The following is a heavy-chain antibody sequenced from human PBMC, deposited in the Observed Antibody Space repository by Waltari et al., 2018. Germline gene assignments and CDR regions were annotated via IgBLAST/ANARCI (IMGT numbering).Heavy chain of an antibody. CDR3: AREITVTTALDY. D-gene: IGHD4-17*01. CDR2: ISSSSSYI. CDR1: GFTSRSSS. V-gene: IGHV3-21*01. J-gene: IGHJ4*02. Sequence: EVQLVESGEGLVKPGGSLRPSCAASGFTSRSSSLNWVRQAPGKGLEWVSSISSSSSYIYYADSVKGRFTISRDNAKNSLYLQMNSLRAEDTAVYYCAREITVTTALDYWGQGTLVTVSS.